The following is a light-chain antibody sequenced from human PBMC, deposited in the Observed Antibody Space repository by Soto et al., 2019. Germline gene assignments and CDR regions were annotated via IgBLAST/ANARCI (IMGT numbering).Light chain of an antibody. V-gene: IGKV3-20*01. CDR3: QQYGTSPRT. CDR2: GAS. J-gene: IGKJ5*01. CDR1: QSLTGGY. Sequence: EIVLTQSPGTLSLSPGERATLSCRASQSLTGGYLAWYQQKPGQAPRLFIYGASSRATGIPDRFSGSGSGTDFTLTISRLEPEDFAVYICQQYGTSPRTFGQGTRLEIK.